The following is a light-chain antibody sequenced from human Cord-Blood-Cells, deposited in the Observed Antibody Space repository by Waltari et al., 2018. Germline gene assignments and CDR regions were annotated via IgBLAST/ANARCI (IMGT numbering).Light chain of an antibody. Sequence: SSELTQDPAVSVALGQTVRITCQGDSLRSYYASWYQQKPGQAPVLVIYGKSNRPSALPDRFSGSSSGNTASLTITGAQVEDEADYYCNSRDSSGNHVVFGGGTKLTVL. CDR1: SLRSYY. J-gene: IGLJ2*01. CDR3: NSRDSSGNHVV. CDR2: GKS. V-gene: IGLV3-19*01.